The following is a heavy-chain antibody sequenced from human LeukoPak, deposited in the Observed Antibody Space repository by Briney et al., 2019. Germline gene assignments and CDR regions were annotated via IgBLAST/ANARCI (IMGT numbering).Heavy chain of an antibody. CDR1: GFTFSNYG. Sequence: QPGRSLRLSCAASGFTFSNYGVHWVRQAPGKGLEWVAVISYDGSKKTYADSVKGRFTISRDNSKNTLYLQMNSLRVEDTAVYYCAKDGQWLAQIPTGEFDYWGQGTLVTVSS. D-gene: IGHD6-19*01. J-gene: IGHJ4*02. V-gene: IGHV3-30*18. CDR2: ISYDGSKK. CDR3: AKDGQWLAQIPTGEFDY.